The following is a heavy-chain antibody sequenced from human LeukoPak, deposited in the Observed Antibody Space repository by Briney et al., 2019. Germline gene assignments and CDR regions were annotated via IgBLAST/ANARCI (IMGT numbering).Heavy chain of an antibody. V-gene: IGHV1-3*01. CDR3: AGSYFYGSGIHYTLDY. J-gene: IGHJ4*02. D-gene: IGHD3-10*01. Sequence: ASVKVSGMASGYTFTNYAMHWVRQAPGQRLEWMGWINAGNGNTKYSQKFQDRVTITMDTSASTAYMELSSLRSEDTAVYYCAGSYFYGSGIHYTLDYWGQGTLVTVSS. CDR1: GYTFTNYA. CDR2: INAGNGNT.